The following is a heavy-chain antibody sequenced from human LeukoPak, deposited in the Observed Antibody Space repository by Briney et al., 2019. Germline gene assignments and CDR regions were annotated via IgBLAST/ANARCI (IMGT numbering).Heavy chain of an antibody. D-gene: IGHD3-3*01. CDR3: ARAPSEIGGYYPEYFRH. CDR2: IKSDGST. J-gene: IGHJ1*01. CDR1: GFTFSTYW. Sequence: PGGSLGLSCAASGFTFSTYWMHWVRQAPGKGLVWVSRIKSDGSTNYADSVKGRFTIPRDNAKNTLNSLRPEDTGVYYCARAPSEIGGYYPEYFRHWGQGTLVTVSS. V-gene: IGHV3-74*01.